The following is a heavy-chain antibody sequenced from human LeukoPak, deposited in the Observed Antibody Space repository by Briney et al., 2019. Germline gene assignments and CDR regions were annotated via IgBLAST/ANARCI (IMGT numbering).Heavy chain of an antibody. J-gene: IGHJ4*02. CDR2: INHSGST. CDR3: ARGRVAATSVTSY. CDR1: GGSFSGYY. V-gene: IGHV4-34*01. Sequence: PSETLSLTCAVYGGSFSGYYWSWIRQPPGKGLEWIGEINHSGSTNYNPSLKSRVTISVDTSMNYFFLRLSSVTAADTTVYYCARGRVAATSVTSYWGQGTLVTVSS. D-gene: IGHD2-15*01.